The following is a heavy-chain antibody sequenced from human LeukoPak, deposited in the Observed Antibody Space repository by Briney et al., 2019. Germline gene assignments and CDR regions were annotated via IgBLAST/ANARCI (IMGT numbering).Heavy chain of an antibody. CDR1: GYTFTSYD. J-gene: IGHJ5*02. CDR2: ISAYNGNT. Sequence: GASVKVSCKASGYTFTSYDINWVRQAPGQGLEWMGWISAYNGNTNYAQKLQGRVTMTTDTSTSTAYMELRSLRSDDTAVYYCARAFLVVVPAAIPFDPWGQGTLVTVSS. V-gene: IGHV1-18*01. CDR3: ARAFLVVVPAAIPFDP. D-gene: IGHD2-2*01.